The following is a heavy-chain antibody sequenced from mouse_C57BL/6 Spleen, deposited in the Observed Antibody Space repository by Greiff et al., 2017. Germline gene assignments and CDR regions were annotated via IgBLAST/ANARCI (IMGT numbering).Heavy chain of an antibody. CDR2: ISSGSSTI. Sequence: EVKVVESGGGLVKPGGSLKLSCAASGFTFSDYGMHWVRQAPEKGLEWVAYISSGSSTIYYADTVKGRFTISRDNAKNTLFLQMTSLRSEDTAMYYCARTNYYGSSYPAWFAYWGQGTLVTVSA. CDR1: GFTFSDYG. D-gene: IGHD1-1*01. V-gene: IGHV5-17*01. CDR3: ARTNYYGSSYPAWFAY. J-gene: IGHJ3*01.